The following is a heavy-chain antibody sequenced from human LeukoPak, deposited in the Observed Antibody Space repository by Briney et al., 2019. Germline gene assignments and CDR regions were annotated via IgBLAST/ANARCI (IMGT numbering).Heavy chain of an antibody. Sequence: PGGSLRLSCAASGFTFDDYAMHWVRQAPGKGLEWVSGMSWNSGYIGYADSVKGRFTISRDNAKNSLYLQMNSLRAEDMALYYCAKGNSWGNYFDYWGQGTLVTVSS. V-gene: IGHV3-9*03. D-gene: IGHD3-16*01. CDR2: MSWNSGYI. J-gene: IGHJ4*02. CDR1: GFTFDDYA. CDR3: AKGNSWGNYFDY.